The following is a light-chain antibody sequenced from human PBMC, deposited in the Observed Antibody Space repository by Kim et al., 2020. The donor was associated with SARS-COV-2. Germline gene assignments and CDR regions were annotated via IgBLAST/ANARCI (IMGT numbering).Light chain of an antibody. CDR2: QDS. CDR1: KLGDKY. J-gene: IGLJ3*02. CDR3: QAWDTYTV. V-gene: IGLV3-1*01. Sequence: VSEPPGQTTSITCSGDKLGDKYVCWYKQKPGQSPLLVIYQDSKRPSGIPERFSGSNSGNTATLTISGTQTMDEADYYCQAWDTYTVFGGGTQLTVL.